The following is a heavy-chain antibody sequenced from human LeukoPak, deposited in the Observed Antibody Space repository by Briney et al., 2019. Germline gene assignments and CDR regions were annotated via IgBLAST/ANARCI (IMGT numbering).Heavy chain of an antibody. J-gene: IGHJ4*02. CDR1: GFTFSDYP. D-gene: IGHD6-25*01. Sequence: PGGSLRLSCAASGFTFSDYPMSWVRQAPGKGLEWVSYITSSGTTIYYADSVKGRFTISRDNAKNSLYLQMNSLRAEDTAMYYCARGGLYYFEYWGQGTLVAVSS. V-gene: IGHV3-11*01. CDR3: ARGGLYYFEY. CDR2: ITSSGTTI.